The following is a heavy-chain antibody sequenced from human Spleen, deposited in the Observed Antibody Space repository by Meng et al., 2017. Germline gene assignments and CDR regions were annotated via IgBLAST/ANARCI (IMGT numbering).Heavy chain of an antibody. J-gene: IGHJ4*02. V-gene: IGHV3-23*01. CDR2: ISGSGGST. Sequence: GGSLRLSCAASGFTFSSYAMSWVRQAPGKGLEWVSAISGSGGSTYYADSVKGRFTISRDNSKNTLYLQMNSLRAEDTAVYYCARPFKEVTTVTTPFDYWGQGTLVTVSS. D-gene: IGHD4-17*01. CDR1: GFTFSSYA. CDR3: ARPFKEVTTVTTPFDY.